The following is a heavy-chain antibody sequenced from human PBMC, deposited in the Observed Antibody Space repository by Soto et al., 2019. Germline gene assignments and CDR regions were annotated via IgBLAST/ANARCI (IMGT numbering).Heavy chain of an antibody. J-gene: IGHJ4*02. CDR1: GGSISSSSYY. CDR2: IYYSGST. Sequence: QLQLQESGPGLVKPSETLSLTCTVSGGSISSSSYYWGWIRQPPGKGLEWIGSIYYSGSTYYNPSLKSRVTISLDTSKNQFSLKLSSVTAADTAVYYCARSGTIFGVVPNWGQGTLVTVSS. D-gene: IGHD3-3*01. V-gene: IGHV4-39*01. CDR3: ARSGTIFGVVPN.